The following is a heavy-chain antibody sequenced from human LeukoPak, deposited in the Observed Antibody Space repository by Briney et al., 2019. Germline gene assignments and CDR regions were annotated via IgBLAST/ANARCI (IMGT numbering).Heavy chain of an antibody. CDR2: ISSSGSTI. V-gene: IGHV3-48*04. CDR1: GFTFSSYS. CDR3: ARGPSRYTPVGGSYFDY. J-gene: IGHJ4*02. Sequence: PGGSLRLSCAASGFTFSSYSMNWVRQAPGKGLEWVSYISSSGSTIYYADSVQGRFTISRDNAKNSLYLQMNSLRAEDTAVYYCARGPSRYTPVGGSYFDYWGQGTLVTVSS. D-gene: IGHD3-16*02.